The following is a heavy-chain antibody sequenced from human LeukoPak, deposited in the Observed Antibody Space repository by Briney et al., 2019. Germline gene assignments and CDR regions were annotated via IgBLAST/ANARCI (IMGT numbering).Heavy chain of an antibody. Sequence: ASVKVSCKASGYTFTSYGISWVRQAPGQGLEWMGWINPNSGGTNYAQKFQGRVTMTRDTSISTAYMELSRPRSDDTAVYYCARDLGSGVAVAGLYAFDIWGQGTMVTVSS. D-gene: IGHD6-19*01. J-gene: IGHJ3*02. CDR3: ARDLGSGVAVAGLYAFDI. V-gene: IGHV1-2*02. CDR1: GYTFTSYG. CDR2: INPNSGGT.